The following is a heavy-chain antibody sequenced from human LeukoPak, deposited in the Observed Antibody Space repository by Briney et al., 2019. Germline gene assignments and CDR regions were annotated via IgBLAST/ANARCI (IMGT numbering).Heavy chain of an antibody. CDR3: ARLSRYGSGSYYNPPHVIDP. V-gene: IGHV4-39*07. CDR2: IYYSGST. J-gene: IGHJ5*02. CDR1: GGSISSSSYY. D-gene: IGHD3-10*01. Sequence: SETLSLTCTVSGGSISSSSYYWGWIRQPPGKGLEWIGSIYYSGSTYYNPSLKSRVTISVDTSKNQFSLKLSSVTAADTAVYYCARLSRYGSGSYYNPPHVIDPWGQGTLVTVSS.